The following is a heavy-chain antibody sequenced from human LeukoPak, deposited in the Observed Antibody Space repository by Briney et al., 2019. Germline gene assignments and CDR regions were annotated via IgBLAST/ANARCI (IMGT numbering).Heavy chain of an antibody. D-gene: IGHD3-10*01. CDR1: GFTFSSYW. Sequence: GGSLRLSCAASGFTFSSYWMSWVRQAPGKGLEWVSVIYSGGSTYYADSVKGRFTISRDNSKNTLYLQMNSLRAEDTAVYYCARDYYYGSGRYYYMDVWGKGTTVTISS. J-gene: IGHJ6*03. CDR3: ARDYYYGSGRYYYMDV. V-gene: IGHV3-66*01. CDR2: IYSGGST.